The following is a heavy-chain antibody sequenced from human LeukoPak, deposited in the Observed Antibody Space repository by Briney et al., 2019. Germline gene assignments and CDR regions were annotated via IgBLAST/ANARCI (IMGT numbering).Heavy chain of an antibody. D-gene: IGHD3-22*01. J-gene: IGHJ4*02. CDR3: ARGDYYDSSALDY. V-gene: IGHV4-59*01. CDR2: IYYSGST. Sequence: SETLSLTCTVSGGSISSYYWSWIRQPPGKGLEWIGYIYYSGSTNYNPSLKSRVTISVDTSKNQFSLKLSSVTAADTAVYYCARGDYYDSSALDYWGQGTLVTVSS. CDR1: GGSISSYY.